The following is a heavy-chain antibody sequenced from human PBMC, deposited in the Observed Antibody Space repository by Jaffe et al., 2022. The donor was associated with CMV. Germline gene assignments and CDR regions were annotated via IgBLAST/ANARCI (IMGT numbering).Heavy chain of an antibody. Sequence: EVQLVESGGGLVQPGGSLRLSCAASGFTVSSNYMSWVRQAPGKGLEWVSNINPDGSTYYGDSVKGRFTISRDNSKNTLYLQMNSLRVDDTAVYYCARAWHSNWAWGQGTLVTVSS. CDR2: INPDGST. D-gene: IGHD6-13*01. J-gene: IGHJ5*02. CDR3: ARAWHSNWA. CDR1: GFTVSSNY. V-gene: IGHV3-66*01.